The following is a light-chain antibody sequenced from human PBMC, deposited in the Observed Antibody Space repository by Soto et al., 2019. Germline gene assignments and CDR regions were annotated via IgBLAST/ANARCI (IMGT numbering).Light chain of an antibody. V-gene: IGLV2-14*02. CDR2: EVS. Sequence: QSVLTQPASVSGSPGQSVTISCTGTSTNVGTYQAISWYQQHPGKAPKLILYEVSQRPSGVSNRFSASKSGNTASLTISGLQTEDEADYYCSSYTSSSTLVFGTGTKVTVL. CDR3: SSYTSSSTLV. CDR1: STNVGTYQA. J-gene: IGLJ1*01.